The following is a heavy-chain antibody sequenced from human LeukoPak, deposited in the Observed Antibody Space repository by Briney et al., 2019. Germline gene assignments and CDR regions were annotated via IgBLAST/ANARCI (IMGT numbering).Heavy chain of an antibody. CDR3: TREARVGNWFDP. CDR1: GYTFTYYY. D-gene: IGHD2-2*01. J-gene: IGHJ5*02. V-gene: IGHV1-2*02. CDR2: INPDNGGT. Sequence: GASVKVSCRASGYTFTYYYIHWVRQAPGQGLEWMGWINPDNGGTNYAQKFQGRVTMTRYTSIRTVYMDLSRLRSDDTAVFYCTREARVGNWFDPWGQGTQVTVSS.